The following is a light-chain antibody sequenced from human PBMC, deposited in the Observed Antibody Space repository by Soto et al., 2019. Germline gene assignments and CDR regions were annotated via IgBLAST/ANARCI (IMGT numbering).Light chain of an antibody. CDR3: GSYAGNKNFV. Sequence: QSALTQPPSASGSPGQSVTISCTGTSSDVGGYNYVSWYQQHPGKAPKLMISEVSKRPSGVPDRFSGSKSGNTASLTVSGLQAEDEADYYCGSYAGNKNFVFGTGPQLTVL. J-gene: IGLJ1*01. V-gene: IGLV2-8*01. CDR1: SSDVGGYNY. CDR2: EVS.